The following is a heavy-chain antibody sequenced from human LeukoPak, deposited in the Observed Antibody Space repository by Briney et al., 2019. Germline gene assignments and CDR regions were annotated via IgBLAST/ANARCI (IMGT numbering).Heavy chain of an antibody. Sequence: SETLSLTCTVSGVSISSSSYYWGWIRQPPGKGLEWIGSISYSLSTYYNPSLKSRVTMSVDTSKSQFSLKLSSVTAADTAIYYCARRSVTTLTYMYFDLWGRGTQVSASS. CDR2: ISYSLST. CDR3: ARRSVTTLTYMYFDL. V-gene: IGHV4-39*01. D-gene: IGHD4-11*01. J-gene: IGHJ2*01. CDR1: GVSISSSSYY.